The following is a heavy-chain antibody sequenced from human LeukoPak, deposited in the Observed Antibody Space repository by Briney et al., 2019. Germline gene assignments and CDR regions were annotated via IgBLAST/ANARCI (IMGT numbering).Heavy chain of an antibody. D-gene: IGHD5-18*01. CDR3: ARDGLHTAHFDY. CDR2: VSDSSDV. CDR1: GFTFSTFT. V-gene: IGHV3-48*02. J-gene: IGHJ4*02. Sequence: GGSLRLSCAASGFTFSTFTMNWVRQAPGKGLEWVSTVSDSSDVHYSDSVKGRFTISRDNARNSLYLQMNSLRDEDTAVYYCARDGLHTAHFDYWGQGTLVTVSS.